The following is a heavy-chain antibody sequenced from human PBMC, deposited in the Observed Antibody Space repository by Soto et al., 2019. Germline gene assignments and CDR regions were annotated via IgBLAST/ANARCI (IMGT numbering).Heavy chain of an antibody. J-gene: IGHJ4*02. CDR1: GGSISSSSYY. CDR2: IYYSGST. V-gene: IGHV4-39*01. D-gene: IGHD3-16*02. Sequence: QLQLQESGPGLVKPSETLSLTCTVSGGSISSSSYYWGWIRQPPGKGLEWIGRIYYSGSTYYNPSLKSRVTISVDTSKHQFSLKLSSVTAADTAVYYCARHRSIYDYVWGSYRSPPAFDYWGQGTLVTVSS. CDR3: ARHRSIYDYVWGSYRSPPAFDY.